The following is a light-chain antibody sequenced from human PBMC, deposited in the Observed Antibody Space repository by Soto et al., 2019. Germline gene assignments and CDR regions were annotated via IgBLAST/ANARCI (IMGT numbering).Light chain of an antibody. CDR2: EVN. Sequence: QSALTQPASVSGSPGQSITISCTGTSSDVGDHNYVSWYQQHPGKAPKLMIYEVNNRPSGVSTRFSGSKSGNTASLTISGLQAEDEADYYCSSYASTSTLPVFGGGTKLTVL. J-gene: IGLJ2*01. CDR1: SSDVGDHNY. V-gene: IGLV2-14*01. CDR3: SSYASTSTLPV.